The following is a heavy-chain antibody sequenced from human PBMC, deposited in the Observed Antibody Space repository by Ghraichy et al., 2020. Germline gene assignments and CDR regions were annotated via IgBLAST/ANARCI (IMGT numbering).Heavy chain of an antibody. J-gene: IGHJ4*02. D-gene: IGHD1-26*01. CDR1: GGSFSGYY. CDR2: INHSGST. Sequence: SETLSLTCAVYGGSFSGYYWSWIRQPPGKGLEWIGEINHSGSTNYNPSLKSRVTISVDTSKNQFSLKLSSVTAADTAVYYCARRDGVEGSYYVSYWGQGTLVTVSS. V-gene: IGHV4-34*01. CDR3: ARRDGVEGSYYVSY.